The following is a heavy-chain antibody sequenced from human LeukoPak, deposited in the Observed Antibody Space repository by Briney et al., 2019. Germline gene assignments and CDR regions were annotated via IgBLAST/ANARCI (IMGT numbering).Heavy chain of an antibody. J-gene: IGHJ4*02. CDR1: GFTFSSYS. CDR3: ARRRAVAGSASRPSGY. CDR2: ISSSSSYI. V-gene: IGHV3-21*01. Sequence: GGSLRLSCAGSGFTFSSYSMNWVRQAPGKGLQWVSSISSSSSYIYYADSVKGRFTISRDNAKNSLYLQMNSLRAEDTAVYYCARRRAVAGSASRPSGYWGQGTLVTVSS. D-gene: IGHD6-19*01.